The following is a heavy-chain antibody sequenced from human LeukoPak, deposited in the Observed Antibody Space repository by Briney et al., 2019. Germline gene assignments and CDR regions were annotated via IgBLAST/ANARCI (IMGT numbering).Heavy chain of an antibody. CDR1: GFAFSSYW. V-gene: IGHV3-7*01. J-gene: IGHJ4*02. CDR2: IKQDGSDK. Sequence: GGSLRLSCAVSGFAFSSYWMGWVRQAPGKGLEWVANIKQDGSDKIYVDSVKGRFTISRDSAKNSLFLQMNSLRADDTAVYYCVRDLSGNGDYWGQGTLVTVSS. CDR3: VRDLSGNGDY. D-gene: IGHD1-20*01.